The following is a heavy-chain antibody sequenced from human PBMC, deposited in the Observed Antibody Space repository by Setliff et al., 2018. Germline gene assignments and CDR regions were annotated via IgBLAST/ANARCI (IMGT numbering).Heavy chain of an antibody. D-gene: IGHD6-6*01. J-gene: IGHJ3*01. Sequence: SGPTLVNPPQTLTLTCTFSGFSLSTTETHVSWIRQPPGKAPEWLARLDWDDDKFYNTSLRSRLTLSKDTSKNQVILTMTNMDPADTATYYCARLPPLVQNNGASNHTFDVWGPGAVVT. CDR3: ARLPPLVQNNGASNHTFDV. CDR1: GFSLSTTETH. CDR2: LDWDDDK. V-gene: IGHV2-70*04.